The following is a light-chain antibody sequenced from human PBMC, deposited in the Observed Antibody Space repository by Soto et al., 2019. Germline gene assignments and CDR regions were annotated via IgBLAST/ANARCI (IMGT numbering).Light chain of an antibody. J-gene: IGKJ5*01. V-gene: IGKV3D-15*02. CDR1: QSVSSK. CDR2: GAS. CDR3: QQYGSSPRSIT. Sequence: EIVVELSTAAVSGFPGEGGTLSWRSRQSVSSKLAWYQQKPGQAPRLLIYGASTRATGIPARFSGSGSGTEFTLTISRLEPEDFAVYYCQQYGSSPRSITFAQGTRREIK.